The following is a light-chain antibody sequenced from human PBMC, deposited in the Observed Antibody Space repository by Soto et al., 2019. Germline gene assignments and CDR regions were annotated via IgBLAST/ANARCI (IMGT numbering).Light chain of an antibody. Sequence: EIVLTQSPGTLSLSPGERATLSCRASQSVASNFLAWYQQKPGQAPRLHIYGASSRATGIPDRFSGSGSGTDFTLTISRLEPEDFAVYYCQQYGSPPYTFGQVTKLEIK. CDR2: GAS. CDR1: QSVASNF. J-gene: IGKJ2*01. V-gene: IGKV3-20*01. CDR3: QQYGSPPYT.